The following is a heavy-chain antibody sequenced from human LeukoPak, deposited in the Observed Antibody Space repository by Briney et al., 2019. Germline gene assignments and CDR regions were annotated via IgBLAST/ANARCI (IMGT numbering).Heavy chain of an antibody. J-gene: IGHJ3*02. Sequence: PSETLSLTCTVSGGSISSYYWSWIRQPPGKGLEWIGYIYYSGSTYYNPSLKSRVTISVDTSKNQFSLKLSSVTAADTAVYYCARYPTVTHDAFDIWGQGTMVTVSS. CDR1: GGSISSYY. D-gene: IGHD4-11*01. CDR2: IYYSGST. CDR3: ARYPTVTHDAFDI. V-gene: IGHV4-59*06.